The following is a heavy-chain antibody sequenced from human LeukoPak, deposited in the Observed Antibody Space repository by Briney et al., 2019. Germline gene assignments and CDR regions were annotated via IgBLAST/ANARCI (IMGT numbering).Heavy chain of an antibody. Sequence: GASVKVSCKASGYTFTSYGISWVRQAPGQGLEWMGWINPNSGGTNYAQKFQGRVTMTRDTSISTAYMELSRLRSDDTAVYYCARAGGYSSDYWGQGTLVTVSS. V-gene: IGHV1-2*02. CDR1: GYTFTSYG. J-gene: IGHJ4*02. CDR2: INPNSGGT. D-gene: IGHD6-13*01. CDR3: ARAGGYSSDY.